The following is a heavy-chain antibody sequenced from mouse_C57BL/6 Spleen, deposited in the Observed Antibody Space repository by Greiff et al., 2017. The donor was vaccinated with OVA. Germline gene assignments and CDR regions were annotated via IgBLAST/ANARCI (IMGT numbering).Heavy chain of an antibody. CDR1: GYTFTDYY. V-gene: IGHV1-19*01. CDR3: ARAFTTVVGGAMDY. Sequence: VQLQQSGPVLVKPGASVKMSCKASGYTFTDYYMNWVKQSHGKSLEWIGVINPYNGGTSYNQKVKGKATLTVDMSSSTAYMELNSLTSEDSAVYYCARAFTTVVGGAMDYWGQGTSVTVSS. J-gene: IGHJ4*01. D-gene: IGHD1-1*01. CDR2: INPYNGGT.